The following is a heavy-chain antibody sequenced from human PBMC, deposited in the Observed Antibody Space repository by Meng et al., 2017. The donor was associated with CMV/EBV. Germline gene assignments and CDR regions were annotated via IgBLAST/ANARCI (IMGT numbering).Heavy chain of an antibody. J-gene: IGHJ4*02. CDR2: IYHSGST. Sequence: CSVSGGSISSSNWWSWVRQPPGKGLEWIGEIYHSGSTNYNPSLKSRVTISVDKSKNQFSLKLSSVTAADTAVYYCASEVGATTAFDYWGQGTLVTVSS. CDR3: ASEVGATTAFDY. CDR1: GGSISSSNW. V-gene: IGHV4-4*02. D-gene: IGHD1-26*01.